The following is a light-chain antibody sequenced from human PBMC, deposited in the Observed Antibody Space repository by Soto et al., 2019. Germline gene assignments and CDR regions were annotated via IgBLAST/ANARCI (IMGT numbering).Light chain of an antibody. V-gene: IGKV3-15*01. CDR1: QSLRSS. Sequence: ETMMTQSPSTLSVSLGERAILSCRASQSLRSSLAWYQQKPGQAPRLLIYDASTRATGIPARFSGSGSGTDFTLTISGLQSEDFAVYYCQQYNNWPQTFGQGSKVDI. CDR3: QQYNNWPQT. CDR2: DAS. J-gene: IGKJ1*01.